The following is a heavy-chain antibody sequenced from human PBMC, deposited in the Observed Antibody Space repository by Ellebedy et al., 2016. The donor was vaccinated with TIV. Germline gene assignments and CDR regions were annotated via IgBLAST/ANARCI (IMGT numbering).Heavy chain of an antibody. J-gene: IGHJ6*02. D-gene: IGHD3-10*01. CDR1: GYTFTGYY. V-gene: IGHV1-2*04. CDR2: INPNSGGT. CDR3: AANLLGFGEPHYYYYGMDV. Sequence: ASVKVSXXASGYTFTGYYMHWVRQAPGQGLEWMGWINPNSGGTNYAQKFQGWVTMTRDTSISTAYMELSRLRSDDTAVYYCAANLLGFGEPHYYYYGMDVWGQGTTVTVSS.